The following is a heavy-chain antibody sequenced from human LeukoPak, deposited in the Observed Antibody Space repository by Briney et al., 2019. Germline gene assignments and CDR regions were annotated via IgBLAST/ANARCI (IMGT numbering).Heavy chain of an antibody. CDR3: AKSTRSSMIVLLAVDY. V-gene: IGHV3-23*01. CDR1: GFTFSNYA. CDR2: ISGSGGST. Sequence: PGGSLRLSCAASGFTFSNYAMNWVRQAPGKGLEWVSAISGSGGSTYYADSVKGRFTISRDNSKNTLYLQMNSLRAEDTAVYYCAKSTRSSMIVLLAVDYWGQGTLVTVSS. D-gene: IGHD3-22*01. J-gene: IGHJ4*02.